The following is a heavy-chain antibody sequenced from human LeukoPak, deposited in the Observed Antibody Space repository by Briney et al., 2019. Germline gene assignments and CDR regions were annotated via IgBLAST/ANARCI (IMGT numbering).Heavy chain of an antibody. D-gene: IGHD3-22*01. Sequence: GGSLRLSCAAPGFTFDTYGMHWVRQAPGKGLEWVAVIWYDGSSTYYADSVKGRFTISRDNSKNTLYLQMNSLRAEDTAVYYCARGPTYYYDSSGYHPEYFQHWGQGTLVTVSS. CDR1: GFTFDTYG. V-gene: IGHV3-33*01. CDR2: IWYDGSST. J-gene: IGHJ1*01. CDR3: ARGPTYYYDSSGYHPEYFQH.